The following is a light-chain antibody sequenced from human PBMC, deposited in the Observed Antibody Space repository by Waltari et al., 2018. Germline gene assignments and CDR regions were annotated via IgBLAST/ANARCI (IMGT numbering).Light chain of an antibody. J-gene: IGKJ5*01. CDR1: QTVGSY. CDR2: DAS. V-gene: IGKV3-11*01. CDR3: QQRSSWPPRT. Sequence: EIVLTQSPATLSLSPGERATLSCRASQTVGSYLAWYHQKPGQAPRRLIYDASTRATGIPARFSGSGSGTDFTLTISRLEPEDFAVYYCQQRSSWPPRTFGQGTRLESK.